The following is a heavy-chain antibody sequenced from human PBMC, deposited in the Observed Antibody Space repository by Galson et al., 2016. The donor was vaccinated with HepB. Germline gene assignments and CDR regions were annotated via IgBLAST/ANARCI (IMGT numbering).Heavy chain of an antibody. CDR2: LNPSGGNT. J-gene: IGHJ4*02. CDR3: AGDSRSGYFDY. Sequence: SVKVSCKASGYTFTSYYMHWVRQAPGQGLEWMGILNPSGGNTSYAQKFQGRVTMTRDTSTSTVYMELSSLRPEDTAVYYCAGDSRSGYFDYWGQGTLVTVSS. D-gene: IGHD3-10*01. CDR1: GYTFTSYY. V-gene: IGHV1-46*01.